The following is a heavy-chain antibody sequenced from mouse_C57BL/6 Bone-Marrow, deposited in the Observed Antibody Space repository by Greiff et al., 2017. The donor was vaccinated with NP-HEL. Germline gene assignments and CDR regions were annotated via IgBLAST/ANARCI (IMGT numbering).Heavy chain of an antibody. D-gene: IGHD2-4*01. CDR1: GFTFSDYY. CDR2: ISNGGGST. J-gene: IGHJ3*01. V-gene: IGHV5-12*01. CDR3: ARQVYYDYDGAWFAY. Sequence: EVMLVESGGGLVQPGGSLKLSCAASGFTFSDYYMYWVRQTPEKRLEWVAYISNGGGSTYYPDTVKGRFTISRDNAKNTLYLQMSRLKSEDTAMYYCARQVYYDYDGAWFAYWGQGTLVTVSA.